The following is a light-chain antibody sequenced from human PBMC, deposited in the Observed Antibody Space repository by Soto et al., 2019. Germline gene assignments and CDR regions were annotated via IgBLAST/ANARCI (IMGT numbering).Light chain of an antibody. Sequence: ETVMTQSRASLSVSPGETATLSCRTSQSISSDLAWYQQKPGQVPRLLSYGASTTATGSPGRFSGSGSGREFTLTISSLQSGDFAVDYCQQYNSWPRTFGQGTKVEIK. J-gene: IGKJ2*01. V-gene: IGKV3-15*01. CDR1: QSISSD. CDR2: GAS. CDR3: QQYNSWPRT.